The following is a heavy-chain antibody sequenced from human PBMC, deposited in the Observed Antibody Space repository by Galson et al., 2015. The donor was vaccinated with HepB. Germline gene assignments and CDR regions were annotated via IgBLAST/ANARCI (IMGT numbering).Heavy chain of an antibody. CDR3: ARDRSHSLDY. CDR2: ISINSGNT. V-gene: IGHV1-18*04. Sequence: SVKVSCKASGYIFTTNGISWVRQAPGQGLEWLGWISINSGNTNYVGRLQGRVTMTRDTSTSTAYMELRRLTSDDTAVYYCARDRSHSLDYWGQGTLVTVSS. J-gene: IGHJ4*02. D-gene: IGHD6-6*01. CDR1: GYIFTTNG.